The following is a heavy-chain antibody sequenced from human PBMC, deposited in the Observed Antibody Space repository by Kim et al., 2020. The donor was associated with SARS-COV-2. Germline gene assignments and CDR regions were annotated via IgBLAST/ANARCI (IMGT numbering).Heavy chain of an antibody. CDR2: ISAGSGDT. J-gene: IGHJ4*02. CDR1: GYTFTTYI. V-gene: IGHV1-3*01. Sequence: ASVKVSCKTSGYTFTTYIIHWVRQAPGQRPEWMGWISAGSGDTKYSQTLQGRVTITRDTSASTAYMELSSLRSEDTAVYYCARGGGYNPFDYWGQGTLVTVSS. CDR3: ARGGGYNPFDY. D-gene: IGHD5-12*01.